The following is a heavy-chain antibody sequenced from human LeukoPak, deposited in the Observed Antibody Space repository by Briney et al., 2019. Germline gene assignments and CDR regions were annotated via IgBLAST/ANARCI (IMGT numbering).Heavy chain of an antibody. CDR3: AINYCSGGSCSNWFDP. Sequence: PSETLSLTCAVYGGSFSGYYWSWIRQPPGKGLEWIGEINHSGTTHYNPSLKSRVTISVDKSKNQFSLKLSSVTAADTAVYYCAINYCSGGSCSNWFDPWGQGTLVTVSS. V-gene: IGHV4-34*01. CDR1: GGSFSGYY. CDR2: INHSGTT. J-gene: IGHJ5*02. D-gene: IGHD2-15*01.